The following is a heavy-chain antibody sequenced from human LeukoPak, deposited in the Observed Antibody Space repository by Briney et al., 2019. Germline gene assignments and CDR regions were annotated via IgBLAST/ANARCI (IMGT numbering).Heavy chain of an antibody. Sequence: GGSLRLSCAVSGSTFSDDWMHWVRQAPGKGLVWVSRISSDGTTTNYADSVKGRFTISRDNAKNTLYLQMDSLRAEDTAVYYCAGRWSFDYWGQGTLVTVSS. CDR2: ISSDGTTT. D-gene: IGHD2-15*01. CDR1: GSTFSDDW. CDR3: AGRWSFDY. J-gene: IGHJ4*02. V-gene: IGHV3-74*01.